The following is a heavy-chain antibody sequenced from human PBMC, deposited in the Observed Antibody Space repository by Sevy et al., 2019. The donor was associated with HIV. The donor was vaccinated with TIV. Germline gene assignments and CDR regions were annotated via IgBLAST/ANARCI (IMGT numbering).Heavy chain of an antibody. V-gene: IGHV3-73*01. Sequence: GGSLRLSCAASGFTFFAYTMHWVRQASGKGLEWVGRIRSKANSYATAYAASVKGRFTISRDDSKNTAYLQMNSLKTEDTAVYYCTRHQSPFGSRPYYYYGMDVWGQGTTVTVSS. CDR2: IRSKANSYAT. D-gene: IGHD1-26*01. J-gene: IGHJ6*02. CDR1: GFTFFAYT. CDR3: TRHQSPFGSRPYYYYGMDV.